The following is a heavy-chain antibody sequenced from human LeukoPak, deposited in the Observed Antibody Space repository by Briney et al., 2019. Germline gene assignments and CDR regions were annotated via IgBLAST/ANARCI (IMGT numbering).Heavy chain of an antibody. D-gene: IGHD6-19*01. V-gene: IGHV4-59*01. CDR3: ARLPDVSGWPFDY. CDR2: IRYSGRT. Sequence: SEILSLTCTASDDSISRDFWTWIRQPPGKGLEWIGYIRYSGRTEYNPSLKSRVTISIQTSKNQFSLKLTSVTAADMAIYYCARLPDVSGWPFDYWGQGILVTVSS. J-gene: IGHJ4*02. CDR1: DDSISRDF.